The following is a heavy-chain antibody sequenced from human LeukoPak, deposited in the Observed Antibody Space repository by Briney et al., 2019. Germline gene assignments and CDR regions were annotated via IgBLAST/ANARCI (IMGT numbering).Heavy chain of an antibody. CDR1: GRTFTSYA. D-gene: IGHD3-10*01. CDR2: IIPMFGTA. Sequence: SGKVSCKASGRTFTSYALNWVRQAPGQGLEWMGGIIPMFGTANHAQKLQGRVTITADESTSTAYMELSSLRSDDAAVYYCARSNYYGSGSRRNYYYYYIDVWGKGTTVTISS. V-gene: IGHV1-69*01. CDR3: ARSNYYGSGSRRNYYYYYIDV. J-gene: IGHJ6*03.